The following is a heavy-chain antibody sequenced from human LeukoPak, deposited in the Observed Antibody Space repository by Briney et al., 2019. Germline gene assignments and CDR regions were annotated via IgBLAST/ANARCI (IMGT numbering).Heavy chain of an antibody. CDR3: ARTYYDILTGYNPYFDY. D-gene: IGHD3-9*01. V-gene: IGHV3-21*01. CDR1: GFILSRYS. Sequence: GGSLRLSCEASGFILSRYSMNWVRQAPGKGLEWVSSVSTSSSYIYYADSVKGRFTISRDNAKNFLYLQMNSLRAEDTAVYYCARTYYDILTGYNPYFDYWGQGILVTVSS. CDR2: VSTSSSYI. J-gene: IGHJ4*02.